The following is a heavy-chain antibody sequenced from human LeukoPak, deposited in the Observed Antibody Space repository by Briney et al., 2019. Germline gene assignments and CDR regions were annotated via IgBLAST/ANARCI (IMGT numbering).Heavy chain of an antibody. CDR3: ATGVVPAAIDAFDI. Sequence: GGSLRLSCAAFGFTFSSYSMNWVRQAPGKGLEWVSSISSSSSYIYYADSVKGRFTISRDNAKNSLYLQMNSLRAEDTAVYYCATGVVPAAIDAFDIWGQGTMVTVSS. CDR1: GFTFSSYS. J-gene: IGHJ3*02. CDR2: ISSSSSYI. D-gene: IGHD2-2*01. V-gene: IGHV3-21*01.